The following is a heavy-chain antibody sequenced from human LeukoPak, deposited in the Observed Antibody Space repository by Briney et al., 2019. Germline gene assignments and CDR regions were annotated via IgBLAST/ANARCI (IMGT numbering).Heavy chain of an antibody. CDR3: ARQGALDYGDFYFDY. CDR1: GGSISSGGYY. Sequence: SETLSLTCTVSGGSISSGGYYWSWIRQHPGKRLEWMGYIYYSGSAYYNPSLESRVTISVDTSKNQFSLKLSSVTAADTAVYYCARQGALDYGDFYFDYWGQGTLVTVSS. V-gene: IGHV4-31*03. CDR2: IYYSGSA. J-gene: IGHJ4*02. D-gene: IGHD4-17*01.